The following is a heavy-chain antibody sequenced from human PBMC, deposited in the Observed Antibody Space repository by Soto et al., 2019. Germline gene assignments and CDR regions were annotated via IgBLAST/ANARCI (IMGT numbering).Heavy chain of an antibody. CDR3: ARVFVGTAMVRPYYYYGMDV. CDR2: ISSSSSTI. CDR1: GFTFSSYS. D-gene: IGHD5-18*01. Sequence: VGSLRLSCAASGFTFSSYSMNWVRQAPGKGLEWVSYISSSSSTIYYADSVKGRFTISRDNAKNSLYLQMNSLRDEDTAVYYCARVFVGTAMVRPYYYYGMDVWGQGTTVTVSS. V-gene: IGHV3-48*02. J-gene: IGHJ6*02.